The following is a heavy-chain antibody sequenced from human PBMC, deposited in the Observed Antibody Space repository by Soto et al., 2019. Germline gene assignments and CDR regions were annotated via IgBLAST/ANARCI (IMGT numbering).Heavy chain of an antibody. CDR2: INPGNGNT. V-gene: IGHV1-3*01. Sequence: VASVKVSCKASGYTFTNYGVHWVSQAPEQRLEWMAWINPGNGNTKYSQKFQGRVTITRDTSANITNMELRSLKSDAPAVYYCARGGYYDNNWVKLRHYGLDVWGQGTSVTVSS. J-gene: IGHJ6*02. CDR1: GYTFTNYG. CDR3: ARGGYYDNNWVKLRHYGLDV. D-gene: IGHD3-16*01.